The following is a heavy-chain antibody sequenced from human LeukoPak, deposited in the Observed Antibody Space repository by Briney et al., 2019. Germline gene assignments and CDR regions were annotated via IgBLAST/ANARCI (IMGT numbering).Heavy chain of an antibody. CDR3: ARPYTSAYYGPGHY. CDR2: ISSSGSTI. D-gene: IGHD3-22*01. Sequence: PGGSLRLSCAASGFTFSRYSMNWVRQFPGKGLEWVSYISSSGSTIYYADSVKGRFTISRDNAQKSLYLQMNSLRDEDTAVYYSARPYTSAYYGPGHYWRRGTLVTVSS. V-gene: IGHV3-48*02. J-gene: IGHJ4*02. CDR1: GFTFSRYS.